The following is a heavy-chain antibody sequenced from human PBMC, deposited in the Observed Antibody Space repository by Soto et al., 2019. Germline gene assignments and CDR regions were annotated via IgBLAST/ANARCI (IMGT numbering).Heavy chain of an antibody. Sequence: GGSLRLSCAASGFTFSDYYISWMRQAPGKGLEWLSYISSSGATIYYADSVRGRFTVSRDNARNSLYLQMNSLRADDTAVYYCARRGYRGVSLGYGGQGTLVTVSS. CDR2: ISSSGATI. V-gene: IGHV3-11*01. D-gene: IGHD3-10*01. CDR1: GFTFSDYY. CDR3: ARRGYRGVSLGY. J-gene: IGHJ4*02.